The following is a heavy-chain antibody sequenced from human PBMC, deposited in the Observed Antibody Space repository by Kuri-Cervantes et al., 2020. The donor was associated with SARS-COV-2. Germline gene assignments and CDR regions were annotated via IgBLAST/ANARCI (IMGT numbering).Heavy chain of an antibody. CDR3: ARVLGYGWFDP. CDR2: INSDGSST. J-gene: IGHJ5*02. CDR1: GFTFSSYW. D-gene: IGHD1-1*01. Sequence: GGSLRLSCAASGFTFSSYWMHWVRQAPGKGLVWVSRINSDGSSTSYADSVKGRFTISRDNAKNTLYLQMNSLRAEDTAVYFCARVLGYGWFDPWGQGTLVTVSS. V-gene: IGHV3-74*01.